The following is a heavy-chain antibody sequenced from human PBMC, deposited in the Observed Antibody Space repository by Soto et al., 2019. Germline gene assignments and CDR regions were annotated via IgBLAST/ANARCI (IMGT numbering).Heavy chain of an antibody. J-gene: IGHJ4*02. CDR2: INAGNGNT. V-gene: IGHV1-3*01. CDR1: GYTFTSYA. CDR3: AGGLNGYLHYFDY. D-gene: IGHD5-18*01. Sequence: QVQLVQSGAEVKKPGASVKVSCKASGYTFTSYAMHWVRQAPGQRLEWMGWINAGNGNTKYSQKFQGRVTITRDTSASTAYMELSSLRSEDTAVYYCAGGLNGYLHYFDYWCQGTLVTVSS.